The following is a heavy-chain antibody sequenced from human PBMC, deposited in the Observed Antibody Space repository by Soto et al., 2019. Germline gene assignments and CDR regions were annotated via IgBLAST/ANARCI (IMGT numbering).Heavy chain of an antibody. V-gene: IGHV4-34*01. CDR2: INHSGST. Sequence: SETLSLTCAVYDGSFSDFYWTRIRQRPGKGLEWIGEINHSGSTNYNPSLESRITINPDTSNNQFSLQLTSLSPDDTAVYYCARLRGDSWFDFWGQGTRVTVSS. J-gene: IGHJ5*01. CDR1: DGSFSDFY. CDR3: ARLRGDSWFDF.